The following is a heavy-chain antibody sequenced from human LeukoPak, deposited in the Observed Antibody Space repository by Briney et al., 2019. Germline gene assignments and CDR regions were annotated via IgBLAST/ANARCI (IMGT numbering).Heavy chain of an antibody. CDR1: GGSISSSSYY. V-gene: IGHV4-39*07. Sequence: PSETLSLTCTVSGGSISSSSYYWGWIRQPPGKGLEWIGSLYYSGSTYYNPSLKSRVTISVDTSKNQFSLKLSSVTAADTAVYYCARDSHSSGWYGDAFDIWGQGTMVTVSS. J-gene: IGHJ3*02. CDR3: ARDSHSSGWYGDAFDI. CDR2: LYYSGST. D-gene: IGHD6-19*01.